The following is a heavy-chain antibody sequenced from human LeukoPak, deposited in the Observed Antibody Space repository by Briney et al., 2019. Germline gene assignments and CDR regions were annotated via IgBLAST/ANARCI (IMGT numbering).Heavy chain of an antibody. D-gene: IGHD5-24*01. CDR3: AVTVQMTNAGSFDY. CDR2: ISGSGGST. CDR1: GFTFSSYA. V-gene: IGHV3-23*01. J-gene: IGHJ4*02. Sequence: PGGSLRLSCAASGFTFSSYAMSWVRQAPGKGLEWVSAISGSGGSTSYADSVKGRFTISRDNLKNKLHLQMNSLRAEDTAVYYCAVTVQMTNAGSFDYWGQGTLVTVSS.